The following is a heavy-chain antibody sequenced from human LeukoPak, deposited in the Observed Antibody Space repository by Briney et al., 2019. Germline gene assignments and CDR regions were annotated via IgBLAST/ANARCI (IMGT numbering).Heavy chain of an antibody. CDR3: AHRRGYSYGNNWFDP. J-gene: IGHJ5*02. D-gene: IGHD5-18*01. CDR2: IYWNDDK. Sequence: SGPTLVKPTQTLTLTCTFSGFSLSTSGVGVGWIRQPPGKAPEWLALIYWNDDKRYSPSLKSRLTITKDTSKNQVVLTMTNMDPVDTATYYCAHRRGYSYGNNWFDPWGQGTLVTVSS. CDR1: GFSLSTSGVG. V-gene: IGHV2-5*01.